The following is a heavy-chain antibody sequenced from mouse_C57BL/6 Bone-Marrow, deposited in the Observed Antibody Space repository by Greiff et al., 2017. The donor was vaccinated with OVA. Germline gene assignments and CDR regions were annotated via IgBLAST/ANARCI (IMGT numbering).Heavy chain of an antibody. Sequence: EVMLVESGGGLVQPGGSLSLSCAASGFTFTDYYLSWVRQPPGKALEWLGFIRNTANGYTPEYSASVRGRFTISRENSQSILYLQMNALRAEDSSTYYCARSLTGLYAMDYWGQGTSVTVSS. CDR3: ARSLTGLYAMDY. CDR2: IRNTANGYTP. D-gene: IGHD4-1*01. J-gene: IGHJ4*01. V-gene: IGHV7-3*01. CDR1: GFTFTDYY.